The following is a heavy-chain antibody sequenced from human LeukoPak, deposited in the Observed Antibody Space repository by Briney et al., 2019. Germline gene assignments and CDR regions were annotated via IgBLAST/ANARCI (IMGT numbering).Heavy chain of an antibody. CDR2: IKQDGSEK. D-gene: IGHD2-2*01. CDR1: GFTFSSYW. V-gene: IGHV3-7*01. Sequence: GGSLRLSCAASGFTFSSYWMSWVRQAPGKGLEWVANIKQDGSEKYYVDSVKGRFTISRDNSKNTLYLQMNSLRAEDTAVYYCARDYCSSTSCLFDYWGQGTLVTVSS. CDR3: ARDYCSSTSCLFDY. J-gene: IGHJ4*02.